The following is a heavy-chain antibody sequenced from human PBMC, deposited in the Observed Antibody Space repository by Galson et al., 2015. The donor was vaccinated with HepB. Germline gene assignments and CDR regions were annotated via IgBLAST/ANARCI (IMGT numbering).Heavy chain of an antibody. Sequence: SVKVSCKASGYTFTEYAMHWVRQAPGQGLEWVGWINTNTGNPTYALAFTGRFVFSFDTSASTAYLQISRLEAEDTATYFCARDHELGPGYWGQGTLVTVSS. CDR2: INTNTGNP. V-gene: IGHV7-4-1*02. CDR1: GYTFTEYA. J-gene: IGHJ4*02. CDR3: ARDHELGPGY. D-gene: IGHD3-3*02.